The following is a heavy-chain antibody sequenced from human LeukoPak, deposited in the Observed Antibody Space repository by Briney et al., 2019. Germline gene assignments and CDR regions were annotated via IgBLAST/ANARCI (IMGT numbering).Heavy chain of an antibody. CDR1: GYSFTSYW. Sequence: GESLQISCKGAGYSFTSYWIGWVRQMPGKGLEWMGIIYPGDSDTRYSPSFQGQVTISAGKSISTAYLQWSSLQASDTAMYYCARRDSSSGEDYWGQGTLVTVSS. J-gene: IGHJ4*02. CDR3: ARRDSSSGEDY. V-gene: IGHV5-51*01. D-gene: IGHD6-6*01. CDR2: IYPGDSDT.